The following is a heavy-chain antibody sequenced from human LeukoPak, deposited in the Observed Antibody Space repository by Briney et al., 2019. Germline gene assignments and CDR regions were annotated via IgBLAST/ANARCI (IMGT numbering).Heavy chain of an antibody. V-gene: IGHV3-48*03. J-gene: IGHJ6*04. D-gene: IGHD3-10*02. CDR2: ISSSGSTI. CDR3: AELGITMIGGV. Sequence: GGSLRLSCAASGFTFSSYEVNWVRQAPGKGLEWVSYISSSGSTIYYADSVKGRFTISRDNAKSSLYLQMNSLRAEDTAVYYCAELGITMIGGVWGKGTTVTISS. CDR1: GFTFSSYE.